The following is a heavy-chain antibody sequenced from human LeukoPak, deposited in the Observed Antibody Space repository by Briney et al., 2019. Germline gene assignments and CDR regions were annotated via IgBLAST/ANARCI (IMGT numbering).Heavy chain of an antibody. CDR3: ARESVPYAPGGHE. CDR2: IKETGSEK. CDR1: GFTFSNYW. Sequence: TGGSLRLSCAASGFTFSNYWMTWVRQAPGKGLEWVANIKETGSEKNYADSVRGRFTISRDNAKNSLYLQMDSLRADDTAVYYCARESVPYAPGGHEWGQGTLVTVSS. D-gene: IGHD3-16*01. J-gene: IGHJ4*02. V-gene: IGHV3-7*01.